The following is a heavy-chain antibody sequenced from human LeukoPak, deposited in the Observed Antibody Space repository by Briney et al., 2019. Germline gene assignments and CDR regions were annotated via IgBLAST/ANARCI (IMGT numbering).Heavy chain of an antibody. CDR3: ARYLVGARYFDY. CDR2: ISGSSSTI. Sequence: GGSLRLSCAASGFTFTTYSMNWVREAPGKGLEWVSYISGSSSTIYYADSVKGRFTISRDNAKDSLYLQMDSLRAEDTAVYYCARYLVGARYFDYWGQGALVAVSS. J-gene: IGHJ4*02. D-gene: IGHD1-26*01. CDR1: GFTFTTYS. V-gene: IGHV3-48*04.